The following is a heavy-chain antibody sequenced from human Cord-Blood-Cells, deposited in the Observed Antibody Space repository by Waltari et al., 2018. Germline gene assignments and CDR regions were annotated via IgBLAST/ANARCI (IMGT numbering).Heavy chain of an antibody. J-gene: IGHJ5*02. V-gene: IGHV4-34*01. CDR3: ARVGSSAQTNWFDP. D-gene: IGHD6-6*01. CDR1: GGSFSGYY. Sequence: QVQLQQWGAGLLKPSETLSLTCAVYGGSFSGYYWSWIRQPPGKGLEWIGEINHSGSTNYNPSLKSRVTISVDTSKNQFSLKLSSVTAADTAVYYCARVGSSAQTNWFDPWGQGTLVTVSS. CDR2: INHSGST.